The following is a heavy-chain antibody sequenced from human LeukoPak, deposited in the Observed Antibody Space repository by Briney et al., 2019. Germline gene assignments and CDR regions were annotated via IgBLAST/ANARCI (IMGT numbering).Heavy chain of an antibody. Sequence: GGSLRLSCGASGFTFSSHWMYWVRQVPGKGLVWVSRIKTDGSSISYADFVKGRFTISRDNAKNTLYLQMNSLRAEDTAVYYCARPTVRTTEDYYYYYGMDVWGQGTTVTVSS. J-gene: IGHJ6*02. CDR2: IKTDGSSI. D-gene: IGHD1-1*01. CDR3: ARPTVRTTEDYYYYYGMDV. CDR1: GFTFSSHW. V-gene: IGHV3-74*01.